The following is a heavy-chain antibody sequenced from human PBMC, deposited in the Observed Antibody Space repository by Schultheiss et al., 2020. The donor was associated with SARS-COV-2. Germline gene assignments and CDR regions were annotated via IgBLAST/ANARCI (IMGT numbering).Heavy chain of an antibody. Sequence: SETLSLTCTVSGGSVSSGTYYWIWIRQPPGKGLEWIGEISHSGRTNYNPSLKSRVTISLDTSKNQFSLKLSSVTAADTAVYYCARVGRGAFDYWGQGTLVTVSS. V-gene: IGHV4-61*01. CDR3: ARVGRGAFDY. J-gene: IGHJ4*02. D-gene: IGHD3-16*01. CDR2: ISHSGRT. CDR1: GGSVSSGTYY.